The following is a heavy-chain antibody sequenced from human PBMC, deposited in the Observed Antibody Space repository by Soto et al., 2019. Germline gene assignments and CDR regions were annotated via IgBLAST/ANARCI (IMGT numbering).Heavy chain of an antibody. Sequence: QVQLQESGPGLVKPSQTLSLTCTVSGGSISSGGYYWSWIRQNPGTGLEWIGYIYYSGRTYYHPTLKSRVTISVDTSKNQFSLKPSSVTAADTAVYYCARASLGIAAAGTLVEFDYWGQGTLVTVSS. CDR3: ARASLGIAAAGTLVEFDY. V-gene: IGHV4-31*03. D-gene: IGHD6-13*01. CDR2: IYYSGRT. J-gene: IGHJ4*02. CDR1: GGSISSGGYY.